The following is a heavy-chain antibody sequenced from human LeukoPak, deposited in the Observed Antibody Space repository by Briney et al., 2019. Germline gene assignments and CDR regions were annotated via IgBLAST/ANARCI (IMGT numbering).Heavy chain of an antibody. D-gene: IGHD5-24*01. CDR2: ISSSGSTI. CDR1: GFTFSDYY. J-gene: IGHJ3*02. Sequence: PGGSLRLSCAASGFTFSDYYMSWIRQAPGKGLEWVSYISSSGSTICYADSVKGRFTISRDNAKNSLYLQMNSLRAEDTAVYYCARGGAPFGDGYNYKEAFDIWGQGTMVTVSS. CDR3: ARGGAPFGDGYNYKEAFDI. V-gene: IGHV3-11*01.